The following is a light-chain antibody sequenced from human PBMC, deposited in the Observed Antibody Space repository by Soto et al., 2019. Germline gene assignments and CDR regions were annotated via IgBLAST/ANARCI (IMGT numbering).Light chain of an antibody. CDR3: SSYTSSSTLGVV. V-gene: IGLV2-14*01. CDR2: EVS. CDR1: SSDVGGYNY. J-gene: IGLJ2*01. Sequence: QSVLTQPASVSGSTGQSITISCTGTSSDVGGYNYVSWYQQHPGKAPKLMIYEVSNRPSGVSNRFSGSKSGNTASLTISGLQAEDEADYYCSSYTSSSTLGVVFGGGTKLTVL.